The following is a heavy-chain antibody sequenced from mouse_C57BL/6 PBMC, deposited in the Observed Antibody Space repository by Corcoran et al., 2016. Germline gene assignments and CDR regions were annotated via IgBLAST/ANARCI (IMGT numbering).Heavy chain of an antibody. CDR1: GYTFTDYY. CDR2: IYPGSGNT. D-gene: IGHD2-5*01. J-gene: IGHJ1*03. Sequence: QVQLKQSGAELVRPGASVKLSCKASGYTFTDYYINWVKQRPGQGLEWIARIYPGSGNTYYNEKFKGKATLTAEKSSSTAYMQLSSLTSEDSAVYFCAREDYYSNFWYFDVWGTGTTVTVSS. CDR3: AREDYYSNFWYFDV. V-gene: IGHV1-76*01.